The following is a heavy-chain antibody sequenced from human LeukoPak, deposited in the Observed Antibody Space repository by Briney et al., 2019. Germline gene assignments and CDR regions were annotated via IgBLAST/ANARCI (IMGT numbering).Heavy chain of an antibody. CDR1: GFTFSSYV. CDR2: ISGSGGNT. D-gene: IGHD3-3*01. CDR3: AKAERFTDYDFWSGYSHPFDY. Sequence: GGSLRLSCAASGFTFSSYVMSWVRRAPGKGLEWDSDISGSGGNTDYADSVKGRFTISRDNSKNTLYLQMNSLRAEDTAVYYCAKAERFTDYDFWSGYSHPFDYWGQGTLVTVSS. V-gene: IGHV3-23*01. J-gene: IGHJ4*02.